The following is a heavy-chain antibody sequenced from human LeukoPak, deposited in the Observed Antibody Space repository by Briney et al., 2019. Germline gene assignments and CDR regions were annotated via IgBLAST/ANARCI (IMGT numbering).Heavy chain of an antibody. D-gene: IGHD3-22*01. V-gene: IGHV4-4*07. CDR2: IYTSGST. CDR3: ARDYSSGYFNWFDP. J-gene: IGHJ5*02. CDR1: GGSISSYY. Sequence: SETLSLTCAVSGGSISSYYWSWIRQPAGKGLEWIGRIYTSGSTNYNPSLKSRVTMSVDTSKNQFSLKLSSVTAADTAVYYCARDYSSGYFNWFDPWGQGTLVTVSS.